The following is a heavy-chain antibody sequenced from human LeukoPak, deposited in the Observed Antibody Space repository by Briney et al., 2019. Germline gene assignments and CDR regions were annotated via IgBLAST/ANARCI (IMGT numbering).Heavy chain of an antibody. Sequence: SETLSLTCTVSGGSISSGGYYWTWIRQPPGKGLEWIGYMSQSGSTYYNPSLKSRVTISVDTSKNQFSLKLTSVTAADTAVYYCARDWSGPYYFDYWGQGTLVTVSS. J-gene: IGHJ4*01. D-gene: IGHD3-3*01. CDR3: ARDWSGPYYFDY. CDR1: GGSISSGGYY. V-gene: IGHV4-31*03. CDR2: MSQSGST.